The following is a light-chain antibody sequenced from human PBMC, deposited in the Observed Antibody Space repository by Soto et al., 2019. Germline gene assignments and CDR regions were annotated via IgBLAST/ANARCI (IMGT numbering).Light chain of an antibody. V-gene: IGLV8-61*01. CDR3: VLYMSSGIWV. CDR1: SGSVSSDSY. Sequence: QAVVTQEPSFSVSPGGAVTLTCGLSSGSVSSDSYPTWFQQTPGQPPRTLIHSTSIRSSGVPDRFSGSILVDKAALTITGGQADDECDYYCVLYMSSGIWVFGGGTKLTVL. J-gene: IGLJ2*01. CDR2: STS.